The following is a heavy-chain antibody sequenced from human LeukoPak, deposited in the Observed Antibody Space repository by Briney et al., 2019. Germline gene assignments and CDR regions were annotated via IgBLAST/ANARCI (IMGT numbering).Heavy chain of an antibody. Sequence: PGGSLRLSCAASGFTFSSYGMHWVRQAPGKGLEWVAFIRYDGSNTYYADSVKGRFTISRDNAKNTLYLQMNSLRAEDTAVYYCAKDRVCGRRSYFDYCGQGTLVTVSS. D-gene: IGHD2-21*01. V-gene: IGHV3-30*02. CDR1: GFTFSSYG. CDR2: IRYDGSNT. J-gene: IGHJ4*03. CDR3: AKDRVCGRRSYFDY.